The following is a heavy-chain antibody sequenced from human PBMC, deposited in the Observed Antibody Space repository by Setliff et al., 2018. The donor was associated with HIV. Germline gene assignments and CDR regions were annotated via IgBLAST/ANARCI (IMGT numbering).Heavy chain of an antibody. J-gene: IGHJ6*03. V-gene: IGHV1-69*02. CDR2: IIPILGVA. D-gene: IGHD3-22*01. CDR1: RSTFNSHT. CDR3: ARAGYHDSSGYLGPDYYYMDV. Sequence: RASVKVSCKAARSTFNSHTINWVRQAPGQGLDWMGRIIPILGVANYAQRFQGKVTITADKATSTAYMELTSLRFDDTALYYCARAGYHDSSGYLGPDYYYMDVWGKGTTVTVSS.